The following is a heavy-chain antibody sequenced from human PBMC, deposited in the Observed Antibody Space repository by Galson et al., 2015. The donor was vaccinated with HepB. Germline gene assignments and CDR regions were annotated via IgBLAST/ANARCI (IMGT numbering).Heavy chain of an antibody. Sequence: SLRLSCAASGFTFSDYYMSWIRQAPGKGLEWVSYISSSSSYTNYADSVKGRFTISRDNAKNSLYLQMNSLRAEDTAVYYCARAPERWQLEAGGYWGQGTLVTVSS. CDR1: GFTFSDYY. CDR3: ARAPERWQLEAGGY. D-gene: IGHD2-15*01. CDR2: ISSSSSYT. J-gene: IGHJ4*02. V-gene: IGHV3-11*06.